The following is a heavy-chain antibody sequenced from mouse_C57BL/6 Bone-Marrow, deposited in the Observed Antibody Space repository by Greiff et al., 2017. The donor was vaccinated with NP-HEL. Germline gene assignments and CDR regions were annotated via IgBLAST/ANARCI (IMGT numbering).Heavy chain of an antibody. J-gene: IGHJ4*01. D-gene: IGHD1-1*01. CDR2: IYPGGGYT. CDR1: GYTFTNYW. Sequence: QVQLKESGAELVRPGTSVKMSCKASGYTFTNYWIGWAKQRPGHGLEWIGDIYPGGGYTNSNETFKGKATLTADKSSSTAYMQFSSLTSEDSAIYYCARGTLLRAMDYWGQGTSVTVSS. CDR3: ARGTLLRAMDY. V-gene: IGHV1-63*01.